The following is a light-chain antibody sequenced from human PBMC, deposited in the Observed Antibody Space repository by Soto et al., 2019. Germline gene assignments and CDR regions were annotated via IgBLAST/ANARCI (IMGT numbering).Light chain of an antibody. J-gene: IGLJ1*01. Sequence: QSVVTQPPSASGTPGQRITISCSGSSSNIESHTVNWFQQVPGAAPKLLIYDDNKRPSGIPDRFSGSKSGTSATLGITGFQTGDEADYYCGSWDSSLSAYVFGTGTKLTVL. CDR1: SSNIESHT. CDR3: GSWDSSLSAYV. CDR2: DDN. V-gene: IGLV1-51*01.